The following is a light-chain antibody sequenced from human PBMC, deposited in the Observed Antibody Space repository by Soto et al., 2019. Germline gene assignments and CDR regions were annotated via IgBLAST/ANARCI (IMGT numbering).Light chain of an antibody. CDR2: KAS. J-gene: IGKJ2*01. V-gene: IGKV1-5*03. Sequence: DIQMTQSPSTLSASVGDRVTITCRASQSISSWLAWYQQKPGKAPKLLIYKASSLESGVPSRFSGSGSWTEFTLTISSLQPDDFATYYCQQYNSYSSTFGQGTKLEIK. CDR1: QSISSW. CDR3: QQYNSYSST.